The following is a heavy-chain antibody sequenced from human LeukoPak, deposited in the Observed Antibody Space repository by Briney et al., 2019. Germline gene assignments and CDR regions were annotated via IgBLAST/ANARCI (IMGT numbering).Heavy chain of an antibody. V-gene: IGHV1-8*01. Sequence: ASVKVSCKASGYTFTSYDINWVRQATGQGLEWMGWMNPNSGNTGYAQKFQGRVTMTRNTSISTAYMELSSLRSEDTAVYYCARGLQGYNWFDPWGQGTLVTVSS. CDR1: GYTFTSYD. D-gene: IGHD4-11*01. CDR3: ARGLQGYNWFDP. CDR2: MNPNSGNT. J-gene: IGHJ5*02.